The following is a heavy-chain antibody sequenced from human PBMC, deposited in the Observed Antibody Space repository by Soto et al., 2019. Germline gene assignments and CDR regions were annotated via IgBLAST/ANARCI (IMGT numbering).Heavy chain of an antibody. CDR3: ARLIRGIAAAGKVRWFDP. D-gene: IGHD6-13*01. Sequence: PSETLSLTCTVSGGSISSSSYYWGWIRQPPGKGLEWIGSIYYSGSTYYNPSLKSRVTISVDTSKNQFSLKLSSVTAADTAVYYCARLIRGIAAAGKVRWFDPWGQGTLVTVSS. J-gene: IGHJ5*02. CDR1: GGSISSSSYY. CDR2: IYYSGST. V-gene: IGHV4-39*01.